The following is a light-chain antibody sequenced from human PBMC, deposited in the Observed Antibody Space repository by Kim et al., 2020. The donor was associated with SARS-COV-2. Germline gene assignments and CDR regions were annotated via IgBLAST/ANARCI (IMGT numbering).Light chain of an antibody. CDR3: ATWDDSLYGRV. V-gene: IGLV1-44*01. CDR2: GDD. CDR1: SSSIGANP. J-gene: IGLJ3*02. Sequence: QKIIIASSGSSSSIGANPISWYQQLPGKAPNLLFNGDDQRPSGVPDRFSGSKSGTSASLAISGLQSGDDADYFCATWDDSLYGRVFGGGTQLTVL.